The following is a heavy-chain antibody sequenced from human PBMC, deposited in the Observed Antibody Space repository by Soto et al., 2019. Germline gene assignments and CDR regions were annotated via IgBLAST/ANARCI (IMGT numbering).Heavy chain of an antibody. J-gene: IGHJ4*02. CDR2: IYQSGNT. V-gene: IGHV4-38-2*02. CDR1: NYSISSGYH. Sequence: PSETLSLTCIVSNYSISSGYHWGWIRQPPGKGLEGIGTIYQSGNTYQNPSLKSRVILSIDTSKNQFSLNLRNVTAADTAVYYCVRGKVNFNFWGKGILVTVSS. CDR3: VRGKVNFNF.